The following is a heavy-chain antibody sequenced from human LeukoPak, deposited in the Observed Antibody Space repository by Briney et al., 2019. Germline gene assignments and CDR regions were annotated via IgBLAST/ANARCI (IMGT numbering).Heavy chain of an antibody. CDR2: INPKSGVT. J-gene: IGHJ3*02. CDR1: GYNFIDYF. CDR3: ARAVSGTLGGADM. V-gene: IGHV1-2*02. D-gene: IGHD1-7*01. Sequence: ASVKVSCKASGYNFIDYFIRWMRQTPGQGPEWMGWINPKSGVTRYAQKFQDRVTMTRDTAAYMELSSLRSDDTAVYYCARAVSGTLGGADMWGQGTAVTVSS.